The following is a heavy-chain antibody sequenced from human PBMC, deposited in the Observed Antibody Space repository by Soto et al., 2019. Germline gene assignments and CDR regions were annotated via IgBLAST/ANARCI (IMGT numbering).Heavy chain of an antibody. CDR3: ARDAQVCSSTSCYDWFDP. V-gene: IGHV1-2*02. Sequence: EASVKVSCKASGYTFTGYYMHWVRQAPGQGLEWMGWINPNSGGTNYAQKFQGRVTMTRDTSISTAYMELSRLRSDDTAVYYCARDAQVCSSTSCYDWFDPWGQGTLVTVSS. J-gene: IGHJ5*02. CDR2: INPNSGGT. CDR1: GYTFTGYY. D-gene: IGHD2-2*01.